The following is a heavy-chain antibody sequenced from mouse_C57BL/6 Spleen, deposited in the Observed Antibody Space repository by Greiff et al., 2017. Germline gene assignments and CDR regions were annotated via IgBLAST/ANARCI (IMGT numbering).Heavy chain of an antibody. D-gene: IGHD4-1*01. CDR3: ARKEGGTGYFDV. J-gene: IGHJ1*03. CDR2: INPNNGGT. CDR1: GYTFTDYN. V-gene: IGHV1-22*01. Sequence: EVQLQESGPELVKPGASVKMSCKASGYTFTDYNMHWVKQSHGKSLEWIGYINPNNGGTSYNQKFKGKATLTVNKSSSTAYMGLRSLTSEDSAVYYCARKEGGTGYFDVWGTGTTVTVSS.